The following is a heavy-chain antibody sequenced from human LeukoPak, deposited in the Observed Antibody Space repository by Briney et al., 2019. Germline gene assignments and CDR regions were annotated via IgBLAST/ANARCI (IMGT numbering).Heavy chain of an antibody. D-gene: IGHD3-10*01. CDR2: IIPSGHTT. CDR1: GFTFSSHG. J-gene: IGHJ4*02. V-gene: IGHV3-23*01. CDR3: AKDYYGSGSYTFFDY. Sequence: GGSLRLSCVASGFTFSSHGMNWVRQAPGKGLEWVSGIIPSGHTTYYADSVRGRFTISRDNSRNTVYLQMNSLRAEDTAVYYCAKDYYGSGSYTFFDYWGQGTLVTVSS.